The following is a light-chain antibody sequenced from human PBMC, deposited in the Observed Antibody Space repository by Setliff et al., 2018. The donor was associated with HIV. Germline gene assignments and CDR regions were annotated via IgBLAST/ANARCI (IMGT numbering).Light chain of an antibody. CDR3: CSNTGSNTFV. CDR1: SNDVGRYDL. CDR2: QAT. J-gene: IGLJ1*01. V-gene: IGLV2-23*01. Sequence: QSVLTQPASVSGSPGQSITISCTVTSNDVGRYDLVSWYQQHPARAPKLIIYQATRRTSGVSNRFSGSKSGNVASLTISGLQAEDEADYYCCSNTGSNTFVFGTGTKVTVL.